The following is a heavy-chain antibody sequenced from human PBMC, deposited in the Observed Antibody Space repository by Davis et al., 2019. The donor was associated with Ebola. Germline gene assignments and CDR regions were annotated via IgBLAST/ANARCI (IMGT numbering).Heavy chain of an antibody. D-gene: IGHD6-13*01. V-gene: IGHV3-23*01. CDR1: GFSFGTYA. Sequence: GESLKISCIASGFSFGTYAMSWVRQAPGKGLEWVLSISGSGFSTFYADSVKGRFTISRDNSKNTLYLQMNSLRAEDTALYYCAKRPAAGDSWGQGTLVTVSS. CDR3: AKRPAAGDS. J-gene: IGHJ4*02. CDR2: ISGSGFST.